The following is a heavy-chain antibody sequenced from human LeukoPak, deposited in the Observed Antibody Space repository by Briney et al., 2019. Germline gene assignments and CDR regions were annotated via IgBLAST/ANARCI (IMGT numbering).Heavy chain of an antibody. V-gene: IGHV3-48*02. J-gene: IGHJ4*02. CDR3: ARDNGGWYLHPFDY. D-gene: IGHD6-19*01. CDR1: GFTFSNYS. Sequence: PGGSLRLSCAASGFTFSNYSMSWVRQAPGKGLEWVSYIINSSSTTYYADSVKGRFTISRDNAKNSLYLQMNSLRDEDTAVYYCARDNGGWYLHPFDYWGQGTLVTVYS. CDR2: IINSSSTT.